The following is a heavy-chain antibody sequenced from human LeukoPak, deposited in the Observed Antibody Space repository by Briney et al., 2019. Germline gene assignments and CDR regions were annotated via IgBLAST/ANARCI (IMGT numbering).Heavy chain of an antibody. CDR1: GGSISSSSYY. Sequence: PSETLSLTCTVSGGSISSSSYYWGWIRQPPGKGLEWIGSIYYSGSTYYNPSLESRVTISVDTSKNQFSLKLSSVTAADTAVYYCARPESGSFDYWGQGTLVTVSS. CDR3: ARPESGSFDY. V-gene: IGHV4-39*01. J-gene: IGHJ4*02. CDR2: IYYSGST. D-gene: IGHD3-10*01.